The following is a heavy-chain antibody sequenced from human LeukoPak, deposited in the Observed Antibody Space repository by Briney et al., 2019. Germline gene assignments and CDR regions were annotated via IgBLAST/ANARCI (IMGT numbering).Heavy chain of an antibody. CDR1: GYTLTGYY. CDR3: AREGAGRNDY. D-gene: IGHD1-1*01. V-gene: IGHV1-2*02. CDR2: INPNSGGT. J-gene: IGHJ4*02. Sequence: ASVKVSCKASGYTLTGYYMHWVRQAPGQGLEWMGWINPNSGGTNYAQKFQGRVTMTRDTSINTAYMELSRLESDDSAVYYCAREGAGRNDYLGQGTLVTVSS.